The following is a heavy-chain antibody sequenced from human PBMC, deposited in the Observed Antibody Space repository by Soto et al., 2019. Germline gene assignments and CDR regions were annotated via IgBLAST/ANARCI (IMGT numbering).Heavy chain of an antibody. CDR2: ISGSGRRT. V-gene: IGHV3-23*01. J-gene: IGHJ4*02. CDR3: AKAGSVDTAMGGIYLDYFDY. CDR1: GFTFTSYA. Sequence: EVQLLESGGGLVQPGGSLRLSCAASGFTFTSYAMSWVRQAPGKGLEWVSGISGSGRRTYHADSVKGRFTISRDNSKNTRYLQMNSLRAEDTAVYYCAKAGSVDTAMGGIYLDYFDYWGQGTLVTVSS. D-gene: IGHD5-18*01.